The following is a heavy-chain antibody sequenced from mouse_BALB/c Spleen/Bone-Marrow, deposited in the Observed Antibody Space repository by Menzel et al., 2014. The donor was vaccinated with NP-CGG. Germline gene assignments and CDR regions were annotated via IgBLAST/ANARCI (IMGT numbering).Heavy chain of an antibody. D-gene: IGHD1-3*01. J-gene: IGHJ3*01. Sequence: VQLQQSGPQLVRPGASVKISCKASGYSFTSYWMHWVRQRPGQGLEWIGMIEPSDSETKLNQKFKDKATLTVDKSSSTAYLQLSSPTSEDSAVYYCARRDNAPFAYWGQGTLVTVSA. V-gene: IGHV1-52*01. CDR3: ARRDNAPFAY. CDR1: GYSFTSYW. CDR2: IEPSDSET.